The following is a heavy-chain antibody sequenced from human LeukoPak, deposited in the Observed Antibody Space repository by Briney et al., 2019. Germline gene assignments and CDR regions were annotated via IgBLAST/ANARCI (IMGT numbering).Heavy chain of an antibody. J-gene: IGHJ3*02. CDR1: GYTFTGHY. D-gene: IGHD1-1*01. V-gene: IGHV1-2*02. CDR3: ARDLFPNSPNDSFDI. CDR2: LNPDSGDT. Sequence: ASLKVSCKTSGYTFTGHYIHWVRQAPGQGLEYVGWLNPDSGDTHYSQKFQGRVIMTRDTSINTAYLDLIRLGSDDTAIYYFARDLFPNSPNDSFDIWGQGTMVAVSS.